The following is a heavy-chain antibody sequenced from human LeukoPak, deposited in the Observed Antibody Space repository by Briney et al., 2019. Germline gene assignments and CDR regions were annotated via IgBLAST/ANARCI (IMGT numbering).Heavy chain of an antibody. V-gene: IGHV3-30-3*01. CDR3: ARSVCSSTSCYHDAFDI. D-gene: IGHD2-2*01. Sequence: GGSLRHSCAASGFTFSSYAMHWVRQAPGKGLEWVAVISYDGSNKYYADSVKGRFTISRDNSKNTLYLQMNSLRAEDTAVYYCARSVCSSTSCYHDAFDIWGQGTMVTVSS. CDR2: ISYDGSNK. J-gene: IGHJ3*02. CDR1: GFTFSSYA.